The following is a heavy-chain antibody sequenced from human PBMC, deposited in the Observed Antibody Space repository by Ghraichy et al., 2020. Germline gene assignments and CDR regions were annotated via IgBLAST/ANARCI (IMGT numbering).Heavy chain of an antibody. CDR2: INPNSGGT. D-gene: IGHD2-2*01. V-gene: IGHV1-2*02. J-gene: IGHJ6*02. Sequence: ASVKVSCKASGYTFTGYYMHWVRQAPGQGLEWMGWINPNSGGTNSAQKFQGRVTMTMDTSINTAYMELSRLRSVDTAVYYCARVWGLRNLVAAETGYGMDVWGQGTTVTVS. CDR3: ARVWGLRNLVAAETGYGMDV. CDR1: GYTFTGYY.